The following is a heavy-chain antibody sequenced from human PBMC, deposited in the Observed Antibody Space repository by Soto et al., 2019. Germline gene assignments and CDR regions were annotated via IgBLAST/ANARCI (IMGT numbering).Heavy chain of an antibody. V-gene: IGHV4-30-2*01. Sequence: QLQLQESGSGLVKPSQTLSLTCAVSGGSLSSGGYSWSWIRQPPGKGLEWIGYIYHSGSSYYNPSLKSPVTISVDRTKNQFSLKLSSVAAEDTAVYYCARGRAYCGSTSCPNWFDPWGQGTLVVVSS. D-gene: IGHD2-2*01. J-gene: IGHJ5*02. CDR3: ARGRAYCGSTSCPNWFDP. CDR1: GGSLSSGGYS. CDR2: IYHSGSS.